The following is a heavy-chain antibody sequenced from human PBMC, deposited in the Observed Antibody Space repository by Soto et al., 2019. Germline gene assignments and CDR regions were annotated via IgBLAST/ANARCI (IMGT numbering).Heavy chain of an antibody. V-gene: IGHV1-2*04. D-gene: IGHD3-22*01. J-gene: IGHJ5*02. Sequence: QVQLVQSGAEVKKPGASVKVSCKASGYTFTGYYMHWVRQAPGQGLEWMGWINPNSGGTNHAQKFQGWVTMPRDTSISTAYMELSRLRSDDTAVYYCARALPPMIVVASGGTNNWFDPWGQGTLVTVSS. CDR2: INPNSGGT. CDR3: ARALPPMIVVASGGTNNWFDP. CDR1: GYTFTGYY.